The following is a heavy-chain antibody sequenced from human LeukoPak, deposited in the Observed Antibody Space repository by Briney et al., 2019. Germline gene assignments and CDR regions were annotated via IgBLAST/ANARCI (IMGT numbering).Heavy chain of an antibody. CDR2: ISYDGSNK. CDR1: GFTFSSYG. CDR3: ARDGIALYDY. J-gene: IGHJ4*02. V-gene: IGHV3-30-3*01. D-gene: IGHD2-2*02. Sequence: GRSLRLSCAASGFTFSSYGMHWVRQAPGKGLEWVAVISYDGSNKYYADSVKGRFTISRDNSKNTLYLQMNSLRAEDTAVYYCARDGIALYDYWGRGTLVTVSS.